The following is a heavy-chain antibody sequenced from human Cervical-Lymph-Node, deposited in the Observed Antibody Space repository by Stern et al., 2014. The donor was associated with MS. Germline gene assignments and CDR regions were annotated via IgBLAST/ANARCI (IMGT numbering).Heavy chain of an antibody. D-gene: IGHD6-13*01. CDR2: IWYDGSTP. J-gene: IGHJ4*02. CDR3: ASAYSSSHYYFDY. V-gene: IGHV3-33*01. CDR1: GFSFSRYA. Sequence: VQLVESGGGVVQPGRALRLSCAASGFSFSRYAMHWVRQAPGKGLELGALIWYDGSTPYYAASVTGRFTISRDNFKNTLYLQMNSLRAEDTAVYYCASAYSSSHYYFDYWGQGTLVTVSS.